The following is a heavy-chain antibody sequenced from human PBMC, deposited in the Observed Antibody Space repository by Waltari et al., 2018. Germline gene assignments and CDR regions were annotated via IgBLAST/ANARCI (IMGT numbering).Heavy chain of an antibody. CDR2: ISGDSRFI. Sequence: EVQLVESGGGLVKRGGSLRLSCEASGFTFGGYSMNWVRQAPGKGLEWVSSISGDSRFIYYADSVNGRFTISSDDAKNSLYLQMNSLRVEDTAVYYCARDRRGYFDYWGPGTLVSVSS. CDR1: GFTFGGYS. D-gene: IGHD3-16*01. V-gene: IGHV3-21*01. CDR3: ARDRRGYFDY. J-gene: IGHJ4*02.